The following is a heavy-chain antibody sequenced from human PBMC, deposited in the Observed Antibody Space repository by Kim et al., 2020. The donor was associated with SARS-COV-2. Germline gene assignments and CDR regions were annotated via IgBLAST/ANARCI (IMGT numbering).Heavy chain of an antibody. V-gene: IGHV1-8*01. Sequence: ASVKVSCKASGYTFTSYDINWVRQATGQGLEWMGWMNPNSGNTGYAQKFQGRVTMTRNTSISTAYMELSSLRSEDTAVYYCARGRHYYGSGSTIPPLNWGQGTLVTVSS. CDR2: MNPNSGNT. CDR3: ARGRHYYGSGSTIPPLN. D-gene: IGHD3-10*01. J-gene: IGHJ4*02. CDR1: GYTFTSYD.